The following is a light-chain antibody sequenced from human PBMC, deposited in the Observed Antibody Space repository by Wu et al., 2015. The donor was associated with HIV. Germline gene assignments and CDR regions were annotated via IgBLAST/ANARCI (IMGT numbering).Light chain of an antibody. CDR2: DAS. J-gene: IGKJ5*01. CDR3: QQRSNWIT. Sequence: EIVLTQSPATLSFSPGETATLSCRASQSVSGTLAWYQQRPGQAPRLLIYDASTRATGIPARFSGSGSVTDFTLTISSLEPEDFAVYYCQQRSNWITFGQGTRLEIK. V-gene: IGKV3-11*01. CDR1: QSVSGT.